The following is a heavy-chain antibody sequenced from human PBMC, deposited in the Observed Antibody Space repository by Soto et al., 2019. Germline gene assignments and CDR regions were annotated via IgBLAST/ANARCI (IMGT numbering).Heavy chain of an antibody. D-gene: IGHD6-19*01. Sequence: PSETLSLTCSVSGGSVSSDAYYWSWIRQPPGKTLEWIGFILSGGGTSTNPSLGSRLSISVDTSRNQFSLRLTSVTASDTGVYFCAKGFSSGWYVDSWGRGTLVTVSS. J-gene: IGHJ4*02. CDR2: ILSGGGT. V-gene: IGHV4-61*08. CDR1: GGSVSSDAYY. CDR3: AKGFSSGWYVDS.